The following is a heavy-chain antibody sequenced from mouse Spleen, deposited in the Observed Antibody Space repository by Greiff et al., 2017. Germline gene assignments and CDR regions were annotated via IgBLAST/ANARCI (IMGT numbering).Heavy chain of an antibody. CDR2: INYDGSST. D-gene: IGHD1-1*01. Sequence: EVQLVESEGGLVQPGSSMKLSCTASGFTFSDYYMAWVRQVPEKGLEWVANINYDGSSTYYLDSLKSRFIISRDNAKNILYLQMSSLKSEDTATYYCARSGSLYAMDYWGQGTSVTVSS. CDR1: GFTFSDYY. CDR3: ARSGSLYAMDY. J-gene: IGHJ4*01. V-gene: IGHV5-16*01.